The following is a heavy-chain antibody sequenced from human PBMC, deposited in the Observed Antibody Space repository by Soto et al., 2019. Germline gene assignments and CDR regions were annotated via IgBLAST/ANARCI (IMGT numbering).Heavy chain of an antibody. Sequence: GGSLRLSCAASGFTFSSYAMHWVRQAPGKGLEWVAVISYDGSNKYYADSVKGRFTISRDNSKNTLYLQMNSLRAEDTAVYYCARLSSRIYYRGAFDIWGQGTMVTVSS. CDR3: ARLSSRIYYRGAFDI. CDR2: ISYDGSNK. CDR1: GFTFSSYA. D-gene: IGHD3-10*01. J-gene: IGHJ3*02. V-gene: IGHV3-30-3*01.